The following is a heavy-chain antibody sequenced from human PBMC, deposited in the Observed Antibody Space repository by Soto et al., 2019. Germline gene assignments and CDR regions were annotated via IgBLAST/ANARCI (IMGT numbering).Heavy chain of an antibody. J-gene: IGHJ4*02. D-gene: IGHD4-17*01. Sequence: GGSLRLSCAASGFTFSSYSMNWVRQAPGKGLEWVSSISSSSSYIYYADSVKGRFTISRDNAKNSLYLQMNSLRAEDTAVYYCAVLWDDYGDYDLDYWGQGTLVTVSS. CDR1: GFTFSSYS. CDR3: AVLWDDYGDYDLDY. V-gene: IGHV3-21*01. CDR2: ISSSSSYI.